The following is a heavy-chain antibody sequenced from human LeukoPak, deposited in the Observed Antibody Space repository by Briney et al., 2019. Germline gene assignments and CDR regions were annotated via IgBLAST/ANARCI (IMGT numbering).Heavy chain of an antibody. Sequence: PGGSLRLSCAASGFTFSSYAMHWVRQAPGKGLEWVAVISYDGSNKYYADSVKGRFTISRDNSKNTLYLQMNSLRAEDTAVYYCASSVRFLEWSDPARGAFDIWGQGTMVTVSS. CDR1: GFTFSSYA. CDR3: ASSVRFLEWSDPARGAFDI. J-gene: IGHJ3*02. D-gene: IGHD3-3*01. V-gene: IGHV3-30-3*01. CDR2: ISYDGSNK.